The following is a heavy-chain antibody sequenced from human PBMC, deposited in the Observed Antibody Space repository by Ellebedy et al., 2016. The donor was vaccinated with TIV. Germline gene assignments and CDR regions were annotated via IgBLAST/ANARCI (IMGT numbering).Heavy chain of an antibody. CDR2: MSGSGHRT. J-gene: IGHJ4*02. V-gene: IGHV3-23*01. CDR3: AKDPSDYWGCFDY. Sequence: GESLKISCAASGFTFSSYAMYWVRQAPGKGLEWVSVMSGSGHRTYYADSVKGRFTISRDNSKNTLYLLMNSLRAEDTALYYCAKDPSDYWGCFDYWGQGILVTVSS. CDR1: GFTFSSYA. D-gene: IGHD7-27*01.